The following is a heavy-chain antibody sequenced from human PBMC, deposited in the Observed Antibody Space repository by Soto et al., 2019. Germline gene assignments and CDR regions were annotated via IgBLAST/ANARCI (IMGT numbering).Heavy chain of an antibody. V-gene: IGHV3-23*01. CDR1: KFTFSSYS. CDR2: ISYNAGST. J-gene: IGHJ4*02. CDR3: TKDYYVPTD. D-gene: IGHD3-10*02. Sequence: GGSLRLSCAASKFTFSSYSMSWVRQAPGKGLGWVSLISYNAGSTYYADSVKGRFTISRDNSKNTLYLQMNSLRAEDTAVYYCTKDYYVPTDWGQGTLVTVSS.